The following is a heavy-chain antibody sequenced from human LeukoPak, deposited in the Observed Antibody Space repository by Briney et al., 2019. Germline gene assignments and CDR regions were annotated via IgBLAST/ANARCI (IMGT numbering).Heavy chain of an antibody. V-gene: IGHV3-23*01. CDR1: GFTFSSYA. Sequence: GGSLRLSCAASGFTFSSYAMSWVRQAPGKGLEWVSAISGSGGSTYYADSVKGRFTISRDNSKNTLYLQMNSLRAEDTAVYYCAKVHFRAVAGTGLPDYWGQGTLVTVSS. D-gene: IGHD6-13*01. CDR3: AKVHFRAVAGTGLPDY. J-gene: IGHJ4*02. CDR2: ISGSGGST.